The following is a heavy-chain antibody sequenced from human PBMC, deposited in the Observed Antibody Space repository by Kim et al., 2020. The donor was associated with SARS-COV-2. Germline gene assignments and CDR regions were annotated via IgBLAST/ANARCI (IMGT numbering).Heavy chain of an antibody. CDR3: ARDLGDSSSWYNWFDP. V-gene: IGHV1-69*01. D-gene: IGHD6-13*01. Sequence: KVQGRVTMTADESTSTAYMELSSLRSEDTAVYYCARDLGDSSSWYNWFDPWGQGTLVTVSS. J-gene: IGHJ5*02.